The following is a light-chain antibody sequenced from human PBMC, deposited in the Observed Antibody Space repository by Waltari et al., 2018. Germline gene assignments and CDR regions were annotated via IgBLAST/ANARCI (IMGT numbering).Light chain of an antibody. CDR3: QERSDWRGLT. V-gene: IGKV3-11*01. CDR1: QSFNNY. Sequence: EIVLTQSPATLSLSPGETAVLSCRASQSFNNYLAWYQQKPGQAPRLLIYDASTRATGIAARFSGSGSGTDFTLTISSLEPEDSAVYYCQERSDWRGLTFGPGTKVDIK. J-gene: IGKJ3*01. CDR2: DAS.